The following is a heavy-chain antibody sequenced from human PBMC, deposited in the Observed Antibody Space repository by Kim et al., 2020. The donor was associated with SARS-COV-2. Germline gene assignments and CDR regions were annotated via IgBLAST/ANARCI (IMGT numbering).Heavy chain of an antibody. Sequence: ASVKVSCKASGYTFTSYDINWVRQATGQGLEWMGWMNPNSGNTGYAQKFQGRVTMTRNTSISTAYMELSSLRSEHTAVYYCARRRGPDRRREVTLFGGVRLGGRDHYYYLDVCVKGTTVTVSS. V-gene: IGHV1-8*01. CDR3: ARRRGPDRRREVTLFGGVRLGGRDHYYYLDV. J-gene: IGHJ6*03. CDR1: GYTFTSYD. CDR2: MNPNSGNT. D-gene: IGHD3-3*01.